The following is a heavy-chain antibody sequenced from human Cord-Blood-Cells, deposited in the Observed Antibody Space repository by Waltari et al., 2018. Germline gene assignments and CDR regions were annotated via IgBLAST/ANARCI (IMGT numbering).Heavy chain of an antibody. D-gene: IGHD3-22*01. V-gene: IGHV4-34*01. CDR1: GGSFSGYY. J-gene: IGHJ4*02. Sequence: QVQLQQWGAGLLKPSETLSLTCAVYGGSFSGYYWSWIRQPPGKGLEWIGEINHSGSTNYNPSLKSRVTISVDTSKNQFSLKLSSVTAADTAVYYCAWLASTMITTYWGQGTLVTVSS. CDR3: AWLASTMITTY. CDR2: INHSGST.